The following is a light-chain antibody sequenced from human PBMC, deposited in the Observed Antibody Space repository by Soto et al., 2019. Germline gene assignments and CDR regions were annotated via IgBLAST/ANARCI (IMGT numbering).Light chain of an antibody. V-gene: IGKV3-11*01. J-gene: IGKJ3*01. CDR2: DAS. CDR3: QQRSNCS. CDR1: QSVSSY. Sequence: EIVLTQSPATLSLSPGERATLSCRASQSVSSYLAWYQQKPGQAPRLLIYDASNRATGIPARFSGSGSRTDFTPTISSLEPEDFAVYYCQQRSNCSFGPGTKVDIK.